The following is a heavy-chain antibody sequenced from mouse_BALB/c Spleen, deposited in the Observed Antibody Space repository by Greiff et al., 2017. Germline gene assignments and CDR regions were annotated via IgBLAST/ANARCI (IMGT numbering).Heavy chain of an antibody. Sequence: VQLQQSGPELVKPGASVRISCKASGYTFTSYCIHWVKQRPGQGLEWIGWIYPGNVNTKYNEKFKGKATLTADKSSSTAYMQLSSLTSEDSAVYFCARNYDYVCYAMDYWGQGTSVTVSS. CDR1: GYTFTSYC. V-gene: IGHV1S56*01. CDR2: IYPGNVNT. D-gene: IGHD2-4*01. CDR3: ARNYDYVCYAMDY. J-gene: IGHJ4*01.